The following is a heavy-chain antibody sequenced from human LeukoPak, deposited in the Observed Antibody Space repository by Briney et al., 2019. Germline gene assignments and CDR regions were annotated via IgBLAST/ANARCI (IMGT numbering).Heavy chain of an antibody. J-gene: IGHJ4*02. CDR1: GGSFSGYY. Sequence: SETLSLTCAVYGGSFSGYYWNWIRQPPGKGLEWIGEINDSGSTNYNPLLKSRVSISVDTSKKQFSLKVNSVTAADTAVYYCARGVYGDYFTKTGYFDYWGQGTHVIVSS. CDR2: INDSGST. CDR3: ARGVYGDYFTKTGYFDY. V-gene: IGHV4-34*01. D-gene: IGHD4-17*01.